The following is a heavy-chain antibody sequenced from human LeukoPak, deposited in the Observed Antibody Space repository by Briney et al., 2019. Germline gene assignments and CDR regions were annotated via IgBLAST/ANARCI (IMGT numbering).Heavy chain of an antibody. J-gene: IGHJ4*02. V-gene: IGHV3-23*01. Sequence: GGSLRLSCAASGFTFSSYAMSWVRQAPGKGLEWVSAISGSGGSTYYADSVKGRFTISRDNSKNTLYLQMNSLRAEDTAVYYCAKDPLPNVDTAMGHWGQGTLVTVSS. CDR3: AKDPLPNVDTAMGH. D-gene: IGHD5-18*01. CDR1: GFTFSSYA. CDR2: ISGSGGST.